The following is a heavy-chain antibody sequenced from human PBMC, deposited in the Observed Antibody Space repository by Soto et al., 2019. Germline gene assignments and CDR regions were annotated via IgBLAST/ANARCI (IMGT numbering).Heavy chain of an antibody. CDR2: VGTVGDT. Sequence: PGGSLRLSCAASGFTFSGYDMDWVRQATGKGLEWVSYVGTVGDTQYSASVKGRFTISRENAKNSLYLQMTSLRAEDTAVYYCARHYYHALASWVLGTLVTVSS. J-gene: IGHJ4*02. V-gene: IGHV3-13*01. CDR3: ARHYYHALAS. CDR1: GFTFSGYD. D-gene: IGHD3-10*01.